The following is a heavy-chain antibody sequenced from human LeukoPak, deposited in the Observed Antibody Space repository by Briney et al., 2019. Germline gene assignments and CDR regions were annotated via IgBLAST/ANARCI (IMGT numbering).Heavy chain of an antibody. V-gene: IGHV5-51*01. J-gene: IGHJ4*02. CDR1: GYSFTSFW. Sequence: GESLKISCKGSGYSFTSFWIAWVRQMPGKGLEWMGIIYPGDSNTRYSPSFQGQVTISADKSISTAYLQWSSLKASDTAMYYCVRGIVGATTRFDYWGQGTLVTVSS. CDR2: IYPGDSNT. D-gene: IGHD1-26*01. CDR3: VRGIVGATTRFDY.